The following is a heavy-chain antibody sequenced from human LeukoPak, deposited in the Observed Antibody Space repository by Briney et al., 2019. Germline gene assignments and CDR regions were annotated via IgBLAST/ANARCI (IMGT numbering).Heavy chain of an antibody. Sequence: GGSLRLSCAVSGFSVTSNYMSWVRQAPGKGLEWVSVIYSGGSTYYADSVKGRFTISRDNSKNTLYLQMNSLRAEDTAVYYCARDTMVRGYWGQGTLVTVSS. CDR1: GFSVTSNY. J-gene: IGHJ4*02. V-gene: IGHV3-53*01. CDR3: ARDTMVRGY. D-gene: IGHD3-10*01. CDR2: IYSGGST.